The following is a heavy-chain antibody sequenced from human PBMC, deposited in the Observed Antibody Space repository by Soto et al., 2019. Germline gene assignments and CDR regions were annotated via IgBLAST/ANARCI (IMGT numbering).Heavy chain of an antibody. CDR2: ISSGGSTR. Sequence: GSLRLSCAAFGSTFSKFSMNWFLQAPGEGLEWLSYISSGGSTRYYADSVKGRFIVSRDNAQNSLYLEMNSLRAEDTAVYFCARAVWAYSGYDCDYWGQGTPVTVSS. J-gene: IGHJ4*02. D-gene: IGHD5-12*01. V-gene: IGHV3-48*01. CDR1: GSTFSKFS. CDR3: ARAVWAYSGYDCDY.